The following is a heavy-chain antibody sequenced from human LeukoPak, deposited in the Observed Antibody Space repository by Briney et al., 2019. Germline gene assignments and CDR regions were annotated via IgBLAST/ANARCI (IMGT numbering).Heavy chain of an antibody. V-gene: IGHV3-23*01. CDR1: GFTFSSYA. CDR2: ISGSGGST. Sequence: PGGSLRLSCAASGFTFSSYAMSWVRQAPGKGLEWVSAISGSGGSTYYADSVKGRFTISRDNSNNSVSLQMTNLRVEDTAIYYCARGASRISWPGIDYWGQGTLVTVSS. D-gene: IGHD3-3*02. CDR3: ARGASRISWPGIDY. J-gene: IGHJ4*02.